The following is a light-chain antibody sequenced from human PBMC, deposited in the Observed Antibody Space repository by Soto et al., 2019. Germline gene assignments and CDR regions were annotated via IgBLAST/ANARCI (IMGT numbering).Light chain of an antibody. V-gene: IGKV3-15*01. CDR3: HQYSTWPLHS. Sequence: EIVMTQSPATLSVSPGVRATLSCGASQSVSKNLAWYQQKPGQAPRLLMYDASTRATGIPARFSGSGSGMEFTLTFSSMQSEDSAVYYCHQYSTWPLHSFGLGTRLEIK. CDR2: DAS. J-gene: IGKJ2*03. CDR1: QSVSKN.